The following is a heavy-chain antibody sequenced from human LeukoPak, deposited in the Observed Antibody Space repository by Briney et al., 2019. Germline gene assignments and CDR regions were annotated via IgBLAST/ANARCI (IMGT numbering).Heavy chain of an antibody. J-gene: IGHJ4*02. Sequence: GGSLRLSCAASGFTFSSNYMSWVRQAPGKGLEWVSVIYSGGSTYYADSVKGRFTISRDNSKNTLYLQMSSLRAEDTAVYYCAGAIHSYYFDYWGQGTLVTVSS. CDR1: GFTFSSNY. V-gene: IGHV3-53*01. CDR3: AGAIHSYYFDY. D-gene: IGHD6-6*01. CDR2: IYSGGST.